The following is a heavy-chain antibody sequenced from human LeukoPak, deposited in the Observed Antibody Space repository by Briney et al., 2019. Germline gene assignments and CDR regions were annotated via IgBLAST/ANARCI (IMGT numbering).Heavy chain of an antibody. CDR2: IYYSGST. V-gene: IGHV4-59*01. J-gene: IGHJ3*02. D-gene: IGHD3-22*01. CDR3: ARAYDSSGYGVDAFDI. CDR1: GGSISSYY. Sequence: PSETLSLTCIVSGGSISSYYWSWIRQPPGKGLEWIGYIYYSGSTNYNPSLKSRVTISVDTSKNQFSLKLSSVTAADTAVYYCARAYDSSGYGVDAFDIWGQGTMVTVSS.